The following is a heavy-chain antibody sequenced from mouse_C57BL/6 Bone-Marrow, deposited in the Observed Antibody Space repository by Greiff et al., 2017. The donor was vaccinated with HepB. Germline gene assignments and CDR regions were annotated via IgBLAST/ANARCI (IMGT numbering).Heavy chain of an antibody. CDR3: ARGGVTTAWFAY. CDR2: INYDGSST. J-gene: IGHJ3*01. CDR1: GFTFSDYY. D-gene: IGHD2-2*01. Sequence: EVKLMESEGGLVQPGSSMKLSCTASGFTFSDYYMAWVRQVPEKGLEWVANINYDGSSTYYLDSLKSRFIISRDNAKNILYLQMSSLKSEDTATYYCARGGVTTAWFAYWGQGTLVTVSA. V-gene: IGHV5-16*01.